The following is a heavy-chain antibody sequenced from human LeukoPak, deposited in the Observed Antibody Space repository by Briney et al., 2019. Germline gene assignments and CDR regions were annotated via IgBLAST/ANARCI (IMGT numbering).Heavy chain of an antibody. V-gene: IGHV1-2*02. CDR1: GYTFTGYY. Sequence: ASVKVSCTASGYTFTGYYMHWVRQAPGQGLEWMGWVNPSGATKYAQKFQGRVTMTRDTSISTAYMQLSRLTSDDTAVFYCARDVIGGHDAFDIWGQGTMVTVSS. D-gene: IGHD4-23*01. CDR2: VNPSGAT. CDR3: ARDVIGGHDAFDI. J-gene: IGHJ3*02.